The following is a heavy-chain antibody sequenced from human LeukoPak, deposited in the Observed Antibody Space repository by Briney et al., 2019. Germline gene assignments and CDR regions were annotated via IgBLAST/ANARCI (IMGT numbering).Heavy chain of an antibody. CDR3: TRPYDY. J-gene: IGHJ4*02. Sequence: GGSLRLSCAASGFTFSSYSMNWVRQASGKGLEWVGRIRSKANSYATAYAASVKGRFTISRDDSKNTAYLQMNSLKTEDTAVYYCTRPYDYWGQGTLVTVSS. CDR1: GFTFSSYS. CDR2: IRSKANSYAT. V-gene: IGHV3-73*01.